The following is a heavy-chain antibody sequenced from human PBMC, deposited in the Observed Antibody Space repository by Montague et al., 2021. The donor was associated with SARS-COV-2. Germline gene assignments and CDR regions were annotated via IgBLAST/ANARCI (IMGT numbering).Heavy chain of an antibody. CDR2: ISYDGSNQ. CDR3: ARDHLNRRGAEGFLTIFGVVTSNYFDY. V-gene: IGHV3-30*04. Sequence: SLRLSCAASGFTFSSYAMHWVRQAPGKGLEWVAVISYDGSNQYYADSVKGRFTISRDNSKNTLYLQMNSLRAEDTAVYYCARDHLNRRGAEGFLTIFGVVTSNYFDYWGQGTLVTVSS. CDR1: GFTFSSYA. J-gene: IGHJ4*02. D-gene: IGHD3-3*01.